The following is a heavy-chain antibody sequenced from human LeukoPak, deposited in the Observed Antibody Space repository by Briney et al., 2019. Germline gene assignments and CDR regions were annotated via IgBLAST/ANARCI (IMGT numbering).Heavy chain of an antibody. CDR1: GGSISSGDYY. CDR2: IYYSGST. J-gene: IGHJ6*03. CDR3: ARSGSNNYYYYDMDV. D-gene: IGHD3-10*01. Sequence: SETLSLTCTVSGGSISSGDYYWSWIRQPPGKGLEWIGYIYYSGSTYYNPSLKSRVTISVDTSKNQFSLKLSSVTAADTAVYYCARSGSNNYYYYDMDVWGIGATVNVSS. V-gene: IGHV4-30-4*08.